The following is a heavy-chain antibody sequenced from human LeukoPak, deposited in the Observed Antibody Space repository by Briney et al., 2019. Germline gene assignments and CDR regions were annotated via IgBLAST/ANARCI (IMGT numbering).Heavy chain of an antibody. CDR2: IGTTGDT. V-gene: IGHV3-13*01. CDR3: ARAIAAFRGVNYFDY. J-gene: IGHJ4*02. Sequence: GRSLRLSCAASGFTFSSYDMHWVRQVTGKGLEWVSAIGTTGDTYYPGSVKGRFTISRENAKNSLYLQMNSLRAGDTAVYYCARAIAAFRGVNYFDYWGQGTLVTVAP. CDR1: GFTFSSYD. D-gene: IGHD3-16*01.